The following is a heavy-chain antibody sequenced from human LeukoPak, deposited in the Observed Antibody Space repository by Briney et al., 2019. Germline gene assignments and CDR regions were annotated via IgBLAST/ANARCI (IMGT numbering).Heavy chain of an antibody. CDR1: EFTFSSYW. D-gene: IGHD6-6*01. CDR3: ARIGYSSSSFDY. V-gene: IGHV3-74*01. CDR2: INTDGSIT. J-gene: IGHJ4*02. Sequence: PGGSLRLSCAASEFTFSSYWMHWVRQAPGKGLVWVSRINTDGSITNYADSVKGRFTISRDNAKNSVYLQMNSLRGEDTAVYFCARIGYSSSSFDYWGQGTLVTVSS.